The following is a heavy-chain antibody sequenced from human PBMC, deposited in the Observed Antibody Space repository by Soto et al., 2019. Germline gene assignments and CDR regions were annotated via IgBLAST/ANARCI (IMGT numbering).Heavy chain of an antibody. CDR2: INSDGSTT. J-gene: IGHJ6*02. CDR3: ATDRSHAHNV. V-gene: IGHV3-74*03. Sequence: EVQVVESGGGLVQPWGSLRLSCAASGFSFSNTWMHWVRQVPGKGLVWVSYINSDGSTTTYADSVKGRFTISRDNAKNTVYLQMNSLRADDTAVYYCATDRSHAHNVWGQGAAVTVS. CDR1: GFSFSNTW. D-gene: IGHD2-2*01.